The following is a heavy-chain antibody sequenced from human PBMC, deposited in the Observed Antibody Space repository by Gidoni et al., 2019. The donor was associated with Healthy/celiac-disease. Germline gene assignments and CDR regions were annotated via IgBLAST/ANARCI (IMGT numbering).Heavy chain of an antibody. CDR2: IRSKAYGGTT. Sequence: EVQLVESGGGLVQPGRSLRLSCTASGFTFGDYAMSWFRQAPGKGLEWVGFIRSKAYGGTTEYAASVKGRFTISRDDSKSIAYLQMNSLKTEDTAVYYCTRVRGSSGWLFDYWGQGTLVTVSS. CDR3: TRVRGSSGWLFDY. V-gene: IGHV3-49*03. CDR1: GFTFGDYA. J-gene: IGHJ4*02. D-gene: IGHD6-19*01.